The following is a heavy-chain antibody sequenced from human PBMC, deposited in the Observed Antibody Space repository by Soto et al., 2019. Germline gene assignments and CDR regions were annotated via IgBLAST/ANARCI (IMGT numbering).Heavy chain of an antibody. CDR1: GFSFSNYA. CDR2: ISGSGGSA. V-gene: IGHV3-23*01. CDR3: VREASGWYSRGSFDF. Sequence: GGALRLSSEDSGFSFSNYAMNRVRQAPGKGLEWVSVISGSGGSAAYADSVQGRFTISRDNSNNTLYLQMNSLRAEDTAIYSCVREASGWYSRGSFDFWGRGTMVTVSS. J-gene: IGHJ3*01. D-gene: IGHD6-19*01.